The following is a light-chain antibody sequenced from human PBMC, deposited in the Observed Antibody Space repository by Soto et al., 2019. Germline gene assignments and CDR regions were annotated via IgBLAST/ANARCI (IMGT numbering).Light chain of an antibody. CDR1: QFFSNTY. CDR3: HHHGGAPWA. CDR2: GAS. V-gene: IGKV3-20*01. Sequence: VLTQSPGSLSLSPGEGATLSCRASQFFSNTYLAWYQLRPGQAPRLLIYGASHRATGIPDRFSGSGSGTDFTLTATRLEPEDSAVYYCHHHGGAPWASGQGTKVEIK. J-gene: IGKJ1*01.